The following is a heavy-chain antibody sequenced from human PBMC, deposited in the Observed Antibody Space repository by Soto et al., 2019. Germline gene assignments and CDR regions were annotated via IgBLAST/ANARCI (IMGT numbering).Heavy chain of an antibody. CDR3: AKKSGVGAPWYFDY. CDR1: VFTFSNYG. Sequence: PRGSLQVSCATSVFTFSNYGMGWVRQAPGKGLEWVSALPEIGTNTYYADSVKGRFTISRDNSKNTLFLQINNLRAGDTAVYYCAKKSGVGAPWYFDYWGQGTLFTVSS. J-gene: IGHJ4*02. V-gene: IGHV3-23*01. D-gene: IGHD1-26*01. CDR2: LPEIGTNT.